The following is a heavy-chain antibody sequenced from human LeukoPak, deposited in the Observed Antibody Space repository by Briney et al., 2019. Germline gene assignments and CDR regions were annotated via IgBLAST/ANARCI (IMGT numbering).Heavy chain of an antibody. Sequence: PSETLSLTCAVSGGSISSGGYSWSWIRQPPGKGLEWIGYIYHSGSTYYNPSLKSRVTISVDRSKNQFSLKLSSVTAADTAVYYCARQDGGLSSGWYEDDAFDIWGQGTMVTVSS. CDR2: IYHSGST. V-gene: IGHV4-30-2*01. CDR1: GGSISSGGYS. D-gene: IGHD6-19*01. J-gene: IGHJ3*02. CDR3: ARQDGGLSSGWYEDDAFDI.